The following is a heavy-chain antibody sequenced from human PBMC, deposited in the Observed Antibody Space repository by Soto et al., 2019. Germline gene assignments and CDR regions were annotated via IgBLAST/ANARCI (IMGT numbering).Heavy chain of an antibody. CDR3: AKVVTGNFYYYYAMDV. CDR1: GFTFRSYA. D-gene: IGHD6-19*01. Sequence: GGSLRLSCAASGFTFRSYAMSWVRQAPGKGLEWVSSISDSGGSAYYRDSVKGRFSISRDNSENTVYLQMNSLRAEDTAIYFCAKVVTGNFYYYYAMDVWGQGTTVTVSS. CDR2: ISDSGGSA. J-gene: IGHJ6*02. V-gene: IGHV3-23*01.